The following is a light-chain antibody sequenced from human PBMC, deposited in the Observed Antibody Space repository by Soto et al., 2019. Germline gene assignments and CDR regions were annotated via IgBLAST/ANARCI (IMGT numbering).Light chain of an antibody. J-gene: IGKJ1*01. CDR3: QQRSNWPVT. CDR1: QSVSSY. Sequence: EIVLTQSPGILSLSPGERATLSCRASQSVSSYLAWYQQKPGQAPRFLIYDASTRATGISARFSGSGSGTDFTLTISCLEPEYFAMYYCQQRSNWPVTFGQGTKVDIK. CDR2: DAS. V-gene: IGKV3-11*01.